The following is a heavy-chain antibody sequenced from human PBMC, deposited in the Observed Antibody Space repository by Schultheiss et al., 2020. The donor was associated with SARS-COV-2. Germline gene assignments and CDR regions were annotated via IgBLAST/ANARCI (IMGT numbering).Heavy chain of an antibody. CDR3: ATQGSPGALRYFDWLGSVEYYGMDV. V-gene: IGHV4-34*01. CDR1: GGSFSGYY. Sequence: SETLSLTCAVYGGSFSGYYWSWIRQPPGKGLEWIGEINHSGSTNYNPSLKSRVTISIDKSKNLFSLKLSSVTAADTAVYYCATQGSPGALRYFDWLGSVEYYGMDVWGQGTTVTVSS. D-gene: IGHD3-9*01. J-gene: IGHJ6*02. CDR2: INHSGST.